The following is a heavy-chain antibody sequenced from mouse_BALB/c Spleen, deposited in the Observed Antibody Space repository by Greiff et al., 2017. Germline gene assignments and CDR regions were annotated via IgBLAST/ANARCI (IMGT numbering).Heavy chain of an antibody. V-gene: IGHV6-6*02. J-gene: IGHJ4*01. CDR2: IRLKSDNYAT. CDR1: GFTFSSYW. D-gene: IGHD2-10*01. CDR3: TTYSYAMDY. Sequence: EVQLVESGGGLVQPGGSMKLSCVASGFTFSSYWMSWVRQSPEKGLEWVAEIRLKSDNYATHYAESVKGKFTISRDDSKSRLYLQMNSLRAEDTGIYYCTTYSYAMDYWGQGTSVTVSS.